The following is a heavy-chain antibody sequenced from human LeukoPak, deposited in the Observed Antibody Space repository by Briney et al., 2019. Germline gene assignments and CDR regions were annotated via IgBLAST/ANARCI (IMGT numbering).Heavy chain of an antibody. CDR2: IHAGNGNT. CDR3: ARVITMVRGHGMGV. J-gene: IGHJ6*04. D-gene: IGHD3-10*01. V-gene: IGHV1-3*01. Sequence: ASVTVSCMGSGYTFTSYAMHWVRQAPGQRVEWMGWIHAGNGNTKYSQRFQGRVTITRDTSASTAYMELSSLRSEDTAVYYCARVITMVRGHGMGVWGKGTTVTVSS. CDR1: GYTFTSYA.